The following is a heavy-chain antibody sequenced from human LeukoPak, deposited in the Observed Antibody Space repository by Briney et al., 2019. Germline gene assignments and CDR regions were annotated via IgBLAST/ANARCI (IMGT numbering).Heavy chain of an antibody. Sequence: GGSLRLSCAASGFTFSSYAMTWVRQAPGKGLEWVSGISGSGGSTYCADSVKGRFTIYRDNSKNTLYLQMNSLRDEDTAIYYCAKGRSGSYNFDNWGQGTLVTVSS. CDR3: AKGRSGSYNFDN. CDR2: ISGSGGST. CDR1: GFTFSSYA. V-gene: IGHV3-23*01. D-gene: IGHD1-26*01. J-gene: IGHJ4*02.